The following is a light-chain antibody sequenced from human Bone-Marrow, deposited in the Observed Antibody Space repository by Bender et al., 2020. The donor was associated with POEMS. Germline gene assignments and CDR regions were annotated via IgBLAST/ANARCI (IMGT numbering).Light chain of an antibody. Sequence: QSALTQPRSVSGSPGQSVTISCTGTSSDVGAYNYVAWYQQHPGKAPKLMIYDVTKRPSGVPDRFSGSKSGNTASLTISALRAEDETDYYCCSFAGRFYVFGTGTTVTGL. CDR1: SSDVGAYNY. CDR2: DVT. V-gene: IGLV2-11*01. J-gene: IGLJ1*01. CDR3: CSFAGRFYV.